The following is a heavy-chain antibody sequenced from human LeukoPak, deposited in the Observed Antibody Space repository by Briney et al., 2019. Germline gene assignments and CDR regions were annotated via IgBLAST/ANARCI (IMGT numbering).Heavy chain of an antibody. J-gene: IGHJ4*02. CDR1: GFTVSSNY. Sequence: PGGSLRLSCAASGFTVSSNYMSWVRQAPGKGLEWVSVIYSGGSTYYADSVEGRFTISRDNSKNTLYLQMNSLRAEDTAVYYCARGDSSGYYYFDYWGQGTLVTVSS. D-gene: IGHD3-22*01. CDR2: IYSGGST. V-gene: IGHV3-53*01. CDR3: ARGDSSGYYYFDY.